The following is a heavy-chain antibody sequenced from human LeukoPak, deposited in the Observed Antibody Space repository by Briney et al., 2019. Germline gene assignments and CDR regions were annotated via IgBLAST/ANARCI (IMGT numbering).Heavy chain of an antibody. Sequence: GGSLRLSCAASGFTFSTHDVNWVRQAPGKGLEWVSFINSRSSTIYYAASVKGRFTISRDNAKNSLYLQMNSPRAEDTAVYYCTSHTGTGDAFRPFHIWGQGTMVTVSS. CDR1: GFTFSTHD. CDR2: INSRSSTI. J-gene: IGHJ3*02. D-gene: IGHD2-21*02. V-gene: IGHV3-48*04. CDR3: TSHTGTGDAFRPFHI.